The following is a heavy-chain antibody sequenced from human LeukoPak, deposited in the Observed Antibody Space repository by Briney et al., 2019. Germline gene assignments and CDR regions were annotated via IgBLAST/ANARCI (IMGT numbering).Heavy chain of an antibody. D-gene: IGHD5-18*01. CDR3: ARVEVDTAMVTIPDAFDI. CDR2: IIPIFGTA. J-gene: IGHJ3*02. CDR1: GGTFSSYA. V-gene: IGHV1-69*05. Sequence: ASVKVSCKASGGTFSSYAISWVRQAPGQGLEWMGRIIPIFGTANYAQKFQGRVTITTDESTSTAYMELSSLRSEDTAVYYCARVEVDTAMVTIPDAFDIWGQGTMVTVSS.